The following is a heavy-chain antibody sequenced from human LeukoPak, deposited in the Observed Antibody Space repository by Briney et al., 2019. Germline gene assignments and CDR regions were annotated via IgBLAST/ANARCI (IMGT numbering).Heavy chain of an antibody. Sequence: PSETLSLTCTVSGGSTSSYYWSWIRQPPGKGLEWIGYIYYSGSTNYNPSLKSRVTISVDTSKNQFSLKLSSVTAADTAVYYCARESSGWCSDHDAFDIWGQGTMVTVSS. CDR1: GGSTSSYY. V-gene: IGHV4-59*12. D-gene: IGHD6-19*01. CDR2: IYYSGST. J-gene: IGHJ3*02. CDR3: ARESSGWCSDHDAFDI.